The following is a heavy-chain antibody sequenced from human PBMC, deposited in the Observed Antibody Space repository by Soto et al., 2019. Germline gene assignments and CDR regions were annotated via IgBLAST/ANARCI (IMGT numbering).Heavy chain of an antibody. CDR1: GFTFSSYS. V-gene: IGHV3-21*01. CDR3: AITGAGYGSKGPDWFDR. Sequence: GGSLRLSCAASGFTFSSYSMNWVRQAPGKGLEWVSSISSSSSYIYYADSVKGRFTISRDNAKNSLYLQMNSLRAEDTAVYYCAITGAGYGSKGPDWFDRWGQGTLGSV. CDR2: ISSSSSYI. J-gene: IGHJ5*02. D-gene: IGHD6-13*01.